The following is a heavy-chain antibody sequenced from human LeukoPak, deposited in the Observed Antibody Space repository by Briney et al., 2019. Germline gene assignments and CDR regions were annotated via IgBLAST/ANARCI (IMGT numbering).Heavy chain of an antibody. CDR2: IYSDGST. CDR1: GFTVSSNY. D-gene: IGHD2-21*01. V-gene: IGHV3-53*01. Sequence: PGGSLRLSCAASGFTVSSNYMNWVRQAPGKGLEWVSLIYSDGSTHYGDSVKGRFTISRDNSRNTLYLQMNSLRVEDTAVYYCARVNSRRAPYDAYDIWGQGTMVTVSS. CDR3: ARVNSRRAPYDAYDI. J-gene: IGHJ3*02.